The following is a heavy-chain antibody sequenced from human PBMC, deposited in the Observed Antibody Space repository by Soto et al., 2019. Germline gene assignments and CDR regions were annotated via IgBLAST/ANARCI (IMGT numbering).Heavy chain of an antibody. CDR2: ISGSGGST. CDR1: GFTFSSYA. J-gene: IGHJ2*01. V-gene: IGHV3-23*01. Sequence: GGSLRLSCAASGFTFSSYAVSWVRRAPGKGLEWVSTISGSGGSTYYADSVKGRFTISRDNSKNTLYLQMNSLRAEDTAVYYCAKAGELWQLVWYFDLWGRGTLVTVSS. D-gene: IGHD6-6*01. CDR3: AKAGELWQLVWYFDL.